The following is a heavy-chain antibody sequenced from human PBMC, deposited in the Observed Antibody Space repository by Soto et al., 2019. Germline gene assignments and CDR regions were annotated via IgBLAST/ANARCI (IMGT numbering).Heavy chain of an antibody. Sequence: QVQLVQSGAEVKKPGSSVKVSCKASGGTFSSYAISWVRQAPGQGLEWMGGIIPIFGTANYAQKFQGRVTITADESTSTAYMELSSLRSEDTAVYYCARGFVVVVAATAVPGWFDPWGQGTLVTVSS. D-gene: IGHD2-15*01. V-gene: IGHV1-69*01. J-gene: IGHJ5*02. CDR3: ARGFVVVVAATAVPGWFDP. CDR2: IIPIFGTA. CDR1: GGTFSSYA.